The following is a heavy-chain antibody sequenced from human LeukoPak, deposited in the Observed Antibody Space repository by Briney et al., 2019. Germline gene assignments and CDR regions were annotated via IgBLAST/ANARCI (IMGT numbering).Heavy chain of an antibody. CDR3: ARRYYGSGSYGH. J-gene: IGHJ4*02. V-gene: IGHV4-34*01. CDR1: GGSFSGYY. CDR2: INHSGST. D-gene: IGHD3-10*01. Sequence: SETLSLTCAVYGGSFSGYYWSWIRQPPGKGLEWIGEINHSGSTNYNPSLKSRVTISVGTSKNQFSLKLSSVTAADTAVYYCARRYYGSGSYGHWGQGTLDTVSS.